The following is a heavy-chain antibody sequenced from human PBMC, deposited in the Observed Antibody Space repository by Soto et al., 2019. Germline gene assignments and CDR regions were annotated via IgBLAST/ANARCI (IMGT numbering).Heavy chain of an antibody. CDR3: ACSMVRGVIIRPPVFDY. Sequence: QVQLVQSGAEVKKPGSSVKVSCKASGGTFSSYAISWVRQAPGQGLEWMGGIIPIFGTANYAQKFQGRVTITADESTSTAYMELSSLRSEDTAVYYCACSMVRGVIIRPPVFDYWGQGTLVTVSS. CDR1: GGTFSSYA. D-gene: IGHD3-10*01. CDR2: IIPIFGTA. V-gene: IGHV1-69*01. J-gene: IGHJ4*02.